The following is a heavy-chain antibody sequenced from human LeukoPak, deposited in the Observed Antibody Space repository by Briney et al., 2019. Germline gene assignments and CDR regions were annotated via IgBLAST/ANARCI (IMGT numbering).Heavy chain of an antibody. CDR1: GYTFTSYG. CDR3: ARAYCSGGSCYSDYYHMDV. CDR2: ISAYNGNT. D-gene: IGHD2-15*01. Sequence: ASVKVSCKASGYTFTSYGISWVRQAPGQGLEWMGWISAYNGNTNYAQKLQGRVTMTTDTSTSTAYMELRSLRPDDTAVYHCARAYCSGGSCYSDYYHMDVWGKGTTVTVSS. J-gene: IGHJ6*03. V-gene: IGHV1-18*01.